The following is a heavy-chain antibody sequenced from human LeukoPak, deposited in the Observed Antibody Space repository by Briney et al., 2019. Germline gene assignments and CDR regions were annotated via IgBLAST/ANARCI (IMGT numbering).Heavy chain of an antibody. CDR3: ARAGVSSGYLVY. CDR2: IYHSGST. D-gene: IGHD3-22*01. V-gene: IGHV4-30-2*01. J-gene: IGHJ4*02. Sequence: PSETLSLTCTVSGGSISSGGYYRSWIRQPPGKGLEWIGYIYHSGSTYYNPSLKSRVTISVDTSKNQFSLKLSSVTAADTAVYYCARAGVSSGYLVYWGQGTLVTVSS. CDR1: GGSISSGGYY.